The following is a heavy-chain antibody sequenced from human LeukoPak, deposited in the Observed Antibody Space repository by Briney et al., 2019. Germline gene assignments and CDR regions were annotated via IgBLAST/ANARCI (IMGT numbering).Heavy chain of an antibody. Sequence: SETLSLTCTVSGGSISSSSHYWGWIRQPPGKGLEWIGSIYYSGSTYYNPSLKSRVTISLDTSKNQFSLNLSSVTAADTAVYYCARMGGYSGYATHWGQGTLVTVSS. J-gene: IGHJ4*02. CDR3: ARMGGYSGYATH. CDR2: IYYSGST. V-gene: IGHV4-39*07. CDR1: GGSISSSSHY. D-gene: IGHD5-12*01.